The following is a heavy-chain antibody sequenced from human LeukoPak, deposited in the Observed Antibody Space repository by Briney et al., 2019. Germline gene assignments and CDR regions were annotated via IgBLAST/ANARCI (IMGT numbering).Heavy chain of an antibody. CDR1: GGSISSYY. V-gene: IGHV4-59*01. J-gene: IGHJ3*02. D-gene: IGHD5-18*01. CDR2: IYYSGST. Sequence: SETLSLTCTVSGGSISSYYWSWIRQPPGKGLEWIGYIYYSGSTNYNPSLKSRVTISVDTSKNQFSLKLSSVTAADTAVYYCGRGRIQRWGGGSAFDIWGQGTMVTVSS. CDR3: GRGRIQRWGGGSAFDI.